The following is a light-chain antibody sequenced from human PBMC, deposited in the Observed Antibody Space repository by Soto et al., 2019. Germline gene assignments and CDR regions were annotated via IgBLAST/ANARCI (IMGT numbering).Light chain of an antibody. CDR1: SSDVGTYNL. V-gene: IGLV2-14*02. J-gene: IGLJ1*01. CDR3: SSYTSSSTLYV. Sequence: QSALTQPASVSGSPGQSITISCTGTSSDVGTYNLVAWYQQHPGKAPKVMIYEVTNRPSGVSTRFSGSKSGNTASLTISGLQAEDEADYYCSSYTSSSTLYVFGTGTKVTVL. CDR2: EVT.